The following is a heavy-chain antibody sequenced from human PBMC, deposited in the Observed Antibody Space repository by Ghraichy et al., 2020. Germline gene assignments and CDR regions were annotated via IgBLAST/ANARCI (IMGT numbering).Heavy chain of an antibody. V-gene: IGHV1-24*01. D-gene: IGHD6-19*01. CDR3: ATGTLSQWLAPRHIDY. J-gene: IGHJ4*02. CDR2: FDPEDGET. Sequence: ASVKVSCKVSGYTLTELSMHWVRQAPGKGLEWMGGFDPEDGETIYAQKFQGRVTMTEDTSTDTAYMELSSLRSEDTAVYYCATGTLSQWLAPRHIDYWGQGTLVTVSS. CDR1: GYTLTELS.